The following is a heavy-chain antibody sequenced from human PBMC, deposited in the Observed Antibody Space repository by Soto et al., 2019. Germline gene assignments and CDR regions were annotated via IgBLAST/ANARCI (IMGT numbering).Heavy chain of an antibody. Sequence: SVKVSCKASGGTFSSYAISWVRQAPGQGLEWMGGIIPIFGTANYAQKFQGRVTITADESTSTAYMELSSLRSEDTAVYYCARHSSYGSGSYYGMDVWGQGTTVTVSS. CDR3: ARHSSYGSGSYYGMDV. D-gene: IGHD3-10*01. CDR1: GGTFSSYA. J-gene: IGHJ6*02. V-gene: IGHV1-69*13. CDR2: IIPIFGTA.